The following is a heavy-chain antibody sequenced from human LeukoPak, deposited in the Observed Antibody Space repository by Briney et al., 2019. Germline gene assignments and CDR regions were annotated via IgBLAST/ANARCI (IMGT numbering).Heavy chain of an antibody. CDR3: ARQCYDNTGYYYFDY. D-gene: IGHD3-22*01. V-gene: IGHV4-39*01. CDR2: MYYSGST. CDR1: GGAITGSTYY. J-gene: IGHJ4*02. Sequence: SETLSLTCTVSGGAITGSTYYWGWIRQPPGKGLEWIGSMYYSGSTYYKPSLKSRVTISADTSKNQFSLELSSVTAADTAVYYCARQCYDNTGYYYFDYWGQGILVTVSS.